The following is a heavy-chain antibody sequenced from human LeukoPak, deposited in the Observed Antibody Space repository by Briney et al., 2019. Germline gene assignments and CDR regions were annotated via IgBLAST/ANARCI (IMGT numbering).Heavy chain of an antibody. CDR1: GGSISSGGYY. CDR2: IYHSGST. Sequence: SETLSLTCTVSGGSISSGGYYWSWIRQPPGKGLEWIGCIYHSGSTYYNPSLKSRITISIDTSKNQFSLKLNSVTAADTAVYYCARDNYYGSGSYRGSDYWGQGTLVTVSS. J-gene: IGHJ4*02. V-gene: IGHV4-30-2*01. CDR3: ARDNYYGSGSYRGSDY. D-gene: IGHD3-10*01.